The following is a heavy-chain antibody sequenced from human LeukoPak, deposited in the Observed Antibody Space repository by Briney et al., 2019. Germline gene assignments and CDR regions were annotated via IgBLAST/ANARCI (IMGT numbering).Heavy chain of an antibody. J-gene: IGHJ5*02. CDR3: AREVRTTVTTPTWFDP. CDR1: GFTFSSYS. V-gene: IGHV3-21*01. D-gene: IGHD4-17*01. Sequence: GGTLRLSCAASGFTFSSYSMNWVRQAPGQGLESFSSISSSSSYIYYANLMKGRFTISRDNAQNSLYLQMNSLRAEDTAVYYCAREVRTTVTTPTWFDPWGQGTLVTASS. CDR2: ISSSSSYI.